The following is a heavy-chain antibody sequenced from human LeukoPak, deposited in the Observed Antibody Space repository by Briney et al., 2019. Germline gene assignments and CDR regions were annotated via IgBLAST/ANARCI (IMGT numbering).Heavy chain of an antibody. CDR3: TRVTIFGVPDYFDY. CDR2: IYYSGST. V-gene: IGHV4-31*03. J-gene: IGHJ4*02. Sequence: SQTLSLTCTVSGGSISSGGSYWSWIRQHPGKGLEWIGYIYYSGSTYYNPSLKSRVTISVDTSKNQFSLKLSSVTAADTAVYYCTRVTIFGVPDYFDYWGQGTLVTVSS. D-gene: IGHD3-3*01. CDR1: GGSISSGGSY.